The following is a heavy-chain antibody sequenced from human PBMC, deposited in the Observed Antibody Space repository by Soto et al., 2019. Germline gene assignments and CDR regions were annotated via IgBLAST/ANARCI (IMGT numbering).Heavy chain of an antibody. Sequence: QVQLVQSGAEVKKPGASVKVSCKASGSTFSTHGVSWVRQAPGQGLEWMGWISGYYGDTHSAQNLQDRLTMTKDTSTSTGYMELRGLRSGDTAIYYCARDARAFLATPTAAFDIWGQGTLVTVSS. CDR3: ARDARAFLATPTAAFDI. V-gene: IGHV1-18*04. CDR1: GSTFSTHG. J-gene: IGHJ3*02. CDR2: ISGYYGDT. D-gene: IGHD2-21*02.